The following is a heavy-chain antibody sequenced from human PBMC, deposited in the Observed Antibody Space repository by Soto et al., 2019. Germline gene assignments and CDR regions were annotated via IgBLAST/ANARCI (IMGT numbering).Heavy chain of an antibody. D-gene: IGHD1-1*01. CDR3: ARGRYGDY. CDR2: ISAHNGNT. CDR1: GYTFTSYG. Sequence: QVHLVQSGAEVKKPGASVKVSCKCSGYTFTSYGITWVRQAPGQGLEWMGWISAHNGNTDYAQKLQGRVTVTRDTSTSTAYMELRSLTSDDTAVYYCARGRYGDYWGQGALVTVSS. V-gene: IGHV1-18*01. J-gene: IGHJ4*02.